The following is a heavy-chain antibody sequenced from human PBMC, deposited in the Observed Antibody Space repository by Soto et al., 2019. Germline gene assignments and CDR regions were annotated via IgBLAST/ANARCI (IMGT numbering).Heavy chain of an antibody. CDR2: INHSGST. CDR1: GGSFSGYY. V-gene: IGHV4-34*01. Sequence: SETLSLTCAVYGGSFSGYYWSWIRQPPGKGLEWIGEINHSGSTNYNPSLKSRVTISVDTSKNQFSLKLSSVTAADTAVYYCARGGDNRHYYGSGRFANYFDYWGQGTLVTVSS. J-gene: IGHJ4*02. D-gene: IGHD3-10*01. CDR3: ARGGDNRHYYGSGRFANYFDY.